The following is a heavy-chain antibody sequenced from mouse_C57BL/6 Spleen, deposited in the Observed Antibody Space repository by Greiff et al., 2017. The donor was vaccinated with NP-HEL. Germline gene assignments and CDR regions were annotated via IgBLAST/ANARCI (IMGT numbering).Heavy chain of an antibody. J-gene: IGHJ4*01. CDR1: GYTFTSYW. Sequence: QVQLQQPGAELVKPGASVKLSCKASGYTFTSYWMHWVKQRPGQGLEWIGMIHPNSGSTNYNEKFKSKATLTVDKSSSTAYMQLSSLTSEDSAVYYCARSGYSNYVGAMDYWGQGTSVTVSS. CDR3: ARSGYSNYVGAMDY. D-gene: IGHD2-5*01. V-gene: IGHV1-64*01. CDR2: IHPNSGST.